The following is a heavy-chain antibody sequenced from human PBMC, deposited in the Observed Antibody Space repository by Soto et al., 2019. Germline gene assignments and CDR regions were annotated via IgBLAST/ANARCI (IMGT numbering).Heavy chain of an antibody. V-gene: IGHV3-23*01. J-gene: IGHJ4*02. D-gene: IGHD3-10*01. Sequence: GGSLRLSCAASGFTFSSYAMSLVRQAPGKGLEWVSAISGSGGSTYYADSVKGRFTISRDNSKNTLYLQMNSLRAEDTAVYYCAKDGEGFGENYYFDYWGQGTLVTASS. CDR1: GFTFSSYA. CDR3: AKDGEGFGENYYFDY. CDR2: ISGSGGST.